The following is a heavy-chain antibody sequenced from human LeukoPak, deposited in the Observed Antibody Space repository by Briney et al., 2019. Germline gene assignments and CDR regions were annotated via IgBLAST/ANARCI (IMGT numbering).Heavy chain of an antibody. CDR1: GFTFSSYW. J-gene: IGHJ6*02. D-gene: IGHD4-17*01. V-gene: IGHV3-74*01. CDR2: INSDGSST. CDR3: ARVNGDYYYGMDV. Sequence: PGGSPRLSCAAFGFTFSSYWMHWVRQAPGKGLVWVSRINSDGSSTSYADSVKGRFTISRDNAKNTLYPQMNSLRAEDTAVYYCARVNGDYYYGMDVWGQGTTVTVSS.